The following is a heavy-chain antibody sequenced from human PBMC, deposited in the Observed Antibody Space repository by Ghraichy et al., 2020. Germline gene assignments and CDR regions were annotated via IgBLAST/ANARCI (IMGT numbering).Heavy chain of an antibody. CDR3: ARDRAYYDILTGYYAGEDPRPIDY. Sequence: GGSLRLSCAASGFSFSSYSMNWVRQAPGKGLEWVSYISSSSSTIYYAGSVKGRFTISRDNAKNSLYLQMNSLRAEDTAVYYCARDRAYYDILTGYYAGEDPRPIDYWGQGTLVTVSS. V-gene: IGHV3-48*01. J-gene: IGHJ4*02. CDR2: ISSSSSTI. CDR1: GFSFSSYS. D-gene: IGHD3-9*01.